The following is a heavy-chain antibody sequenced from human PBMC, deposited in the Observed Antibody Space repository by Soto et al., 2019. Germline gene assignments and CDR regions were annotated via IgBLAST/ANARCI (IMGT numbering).Heavy chain of an antibody. CDR3: ARATFLEWLSWAFDI. CDR2: IYYSGST. D-gene: IGHD3-3*02. J-gene: IGHJ3*02. V-gene: IGHV4-31*03. CDR1: GGSISSGGYY. Sequence: SETLSLTCTVSGGSISSGGYYWSWIRQHPGKGLEWIGYIYYSGSTYYNPSLKSRVTISVDTSKNQFSLKLSSVTAADTAVYYCARATFLEWLSWAFDIWGQATMVTVSS.